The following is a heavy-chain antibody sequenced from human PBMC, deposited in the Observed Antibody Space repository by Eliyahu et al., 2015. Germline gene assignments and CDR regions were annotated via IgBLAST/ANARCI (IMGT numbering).Heavy chain of an antibody. CDR1: GYTFTSYG. CDR2: ISAYNGDT. CDR3: ARSYYYDSEGGFGP. J-gene: IGHJ5*02. D-gene: IGHD3-22*01. V-gene: IGHV1-18*01. Sequence: QVQLVQSGAEXKKPGAXVXVXCKASGYTFTSYGIXWXRQAPGQGLEWMGWISAYNGDTKYAQKFQGRVTMTTDTSTSTAYMELRTLRSDDTAVFYCARSYYYDSEGGFGPWGQGTLVTVSS.